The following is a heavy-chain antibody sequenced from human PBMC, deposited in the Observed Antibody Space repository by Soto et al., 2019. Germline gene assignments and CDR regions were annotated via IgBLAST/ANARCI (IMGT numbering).Heavy chain of an antibody. Sequence: EVQLVESGGGLVQPGRSLRLSCAASGFTFDDYAMHWVRQAPGKGLEWVSGISWNSGSICYADSVKGRFTISRDNAKNSLYLQMNSLRAEDTALYYCAKGLFAVAGTSLDYWGQGTLVTVSS. D-gene: IGHD6-19*01. CDR3: AKGLFAVAGTSLDY. CDR1: GFTFDDYA. CDR2: ISWNSGSI. J-gene: IGHJ4*02. V-gene: IGHV3-9*01.